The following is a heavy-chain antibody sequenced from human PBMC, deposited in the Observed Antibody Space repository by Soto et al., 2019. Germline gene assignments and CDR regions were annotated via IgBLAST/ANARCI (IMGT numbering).Heavy chain of an antibody. J-gene: IGHJ4*02. CDR3: ARDTSNIAVAGYFDY. Sequence: SETLSLTCTVSGGSISSYYWSWIRQPPGKGLEWIGYIYYSGSTNYNPSLKSRVTISVDTSKNQFSLKLSSVTAADTAVYYCARDTSNIAVAGYFDYWGQGTLVTVSS. D-gene: IGHD6-19*01. V-gene: IGHV4-59*01. CDR1: GGSISSYY. CDR2: IYYSGST.